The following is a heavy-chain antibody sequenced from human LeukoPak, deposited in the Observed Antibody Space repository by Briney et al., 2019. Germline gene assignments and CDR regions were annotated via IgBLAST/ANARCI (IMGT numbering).Heavy chain of an antibody. V-gene: IGHV1-2*02. CDR1: GYSFTGYQ. CDR2: INPNNGDT. Sequence: ASVKVSCKASGYSFTGYQMHWVRQAPGQGLEWMGWINPNNGDTNYAQKFQGRVAMTRDTSISTAYMELSSLRSDDTAVYYCARLWAAAGWGFDPWGQGTLVTVSS. CDR3: ARLWAAAGWGFDP. J-gene: IGHJ5*02. D-gene: IGHD6-13*01.